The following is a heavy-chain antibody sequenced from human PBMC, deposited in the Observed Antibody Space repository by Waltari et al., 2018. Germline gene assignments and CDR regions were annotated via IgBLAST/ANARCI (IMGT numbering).Heavy chain of an antibody. Sequence: QVKLVVSGGGVVKPGRSLRLSCAASGFTFSSYAMPWVRQAPGKGLEWVAIISYDGSNKYYADSVKGRFTISRDNSKNTLYLQMNSLRAEDTAVYYCARGVKRTDYYYYYMDVWGKGTTVTVSS. CDR1: GFTFSSYA. D-gene: IGHD2-21*02. V-gene: IGHV3-30-3*01. J-gene: IGHJ6*03. CDR3: ARGVKRTDYYYYYMDV. CDR2: ISYDGSNK.